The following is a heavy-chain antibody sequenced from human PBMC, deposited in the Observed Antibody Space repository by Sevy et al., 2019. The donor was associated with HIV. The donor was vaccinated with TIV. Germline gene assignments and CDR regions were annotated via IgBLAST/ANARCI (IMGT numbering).Heavy chain of an antibody. Sequence: GGSLRLSCAASGFTFSSYSMNWVRQAPGKGLEWVSYISSSSSSTIYYADSVKGRFTISRDNAKNSLYLQMNSLRDEETAVYYCARMYYYDSSGPGPGYFDLWGRGTLVTVSS. CDR2: ISSSSSSTI. CDR1: GFTFSSYS. CDR3: ARMYYYDSSGPGPGYFDL. D-gene: IGHD3-22*01. V-gene: IGHV3-48*02. J-gene: IGHJ2*01.